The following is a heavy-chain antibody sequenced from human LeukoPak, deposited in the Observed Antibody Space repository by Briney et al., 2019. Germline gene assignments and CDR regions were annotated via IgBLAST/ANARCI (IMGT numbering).Heavy chain of an antibody. D-gene: IGHD4-11*01. V-gene: IGHV3-23*01. Sequence: GGSLRLSCTASGLIFRNYAMTWVRQAPRKGLEWVSTISGDGTETFYADSVKGRFTISRDNSKNTHYLQMSSLRAEDTGIYYCAKGGHYSFFDYWGQGTLVTVSS. CDR2: ISGDGTET. CDR1: GLIFRNYA. J-gene: IGHJ4*02. CDR3: AKGGHYSFFDY.